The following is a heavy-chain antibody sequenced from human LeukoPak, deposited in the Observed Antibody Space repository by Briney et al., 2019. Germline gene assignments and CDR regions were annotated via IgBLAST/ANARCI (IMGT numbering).Heavy chain of an antibody. V-gene: IGHV4-59*01. J-gene: IGHJ3*02. D-gene: IGHD6-25*01. CDR2: IYYSGST. CDR1: GGSISNYY. Sequence: PSGTLSLTCTVSGGSISNYYWSWIRQPPGKGLEWIGYIYYSGSTNYNPSLKSRVTISVDTSKNQFSLRLSSVTAADTAVYYCARDSSAAYAFDIWGQGTMVTVSS. CDR3: ARDSSAAYAFDI.